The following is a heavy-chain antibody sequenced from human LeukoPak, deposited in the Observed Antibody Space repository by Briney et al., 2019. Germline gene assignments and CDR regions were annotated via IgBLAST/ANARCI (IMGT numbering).Heavy chain of an antibody. D-gene: IGHD3-3*01. CDR2: ISYDGSNK. J-gene: IGHJ3*02. CDR3: ARGSYYDFSTGAFDI. CDR1: GFTFSSYA. V-gene: IGHV3-30*04. Sequence: GGSLRLSCAASGFTFSSYAMHWVRQAPGKGLEWVAVISYDGSNKYHAVSVKGRFTISSDNSKNMPYLQMNSLRAEDTAVYYCARGSYYDFSTGAFDIWGQGTMVTVSS.